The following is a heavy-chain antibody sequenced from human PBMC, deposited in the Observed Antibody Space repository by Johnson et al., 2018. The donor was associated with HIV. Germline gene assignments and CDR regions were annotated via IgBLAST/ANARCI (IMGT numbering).Heavy chain of an antibody. CDR3: ARDRGQRAPLCAFDI. J-gene: IGHJ3*02. CDR2: INWNGGST. D-gene: IGHD3-10*01. Sequence: EKLVESGGGVVRPGGSLRLSCAASGFTFDDYGMSWVRQAPGKGLEWVSGINWNGGSTGYADSVKGRFTISRDNAKNSLYLQMNSLRAEDTALYYCARDRGQRAPLCAFDIWGQGTMVTVSS. CDR1: GFTFDDYG. V-gene: IGHV3-20*04.